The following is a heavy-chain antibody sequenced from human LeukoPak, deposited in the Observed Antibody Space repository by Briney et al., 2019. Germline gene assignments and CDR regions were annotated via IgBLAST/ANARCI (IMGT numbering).Heavy chain of an antibody. J-gene: IGHJ4*02. CDR3: ARDYSSGFLDY. D-gene: IGHD6-19*01. V-gene: IGHV3-48*03. CDR2: ISSSGSTI. CDR1: GFTFSSYE. Sequence: GGSLRLSCAASGFTFSSYEMNWVRQAPGKGLEWVSYISSSGSTIYYADSVEGRFTISRDNAKNSLYLQMNSLRAEDTAVYYCARDYSSGFLDYWGQGTLVTVSS.